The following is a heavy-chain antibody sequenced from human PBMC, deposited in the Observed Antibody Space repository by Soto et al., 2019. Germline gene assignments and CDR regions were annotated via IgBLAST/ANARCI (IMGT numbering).Heavy chain of an antibody. CDR3: ARSSYYYDSSGYEFFDY. Sequence: QVQLQQWGAGLLKPSETLSLTCAVYGGSFSGYYWSWVRQPPGKGLEWTGEINHSGSTNYNPSLKSRVTISVDTSKNQFSLKLSSVTAADTAVYYCARSSYYYDSSGYEFFDYWGQGTLVTVSS. V-gene: IGHV4-34*01. CDR2: INHSGST. J-gene: IGHJ4*02. CDR1: GGSFSGYY. D-gene: IGHD3-22*01.